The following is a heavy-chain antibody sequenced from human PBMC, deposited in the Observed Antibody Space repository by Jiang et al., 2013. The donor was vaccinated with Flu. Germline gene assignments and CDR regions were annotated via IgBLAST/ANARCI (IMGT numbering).Heavy chain of an antibody. J-gene: IGHJ6*02. CDR1: GYTFTSYG. CDR3: ARDKVGTWLWFGETNYYYYGMDV. CDR2: ISAYNGNT. Sequence: GAEVKKPGASVKVSCKASGYTFTSYGISWMRQAPGQGLEWMGWISAYNGNTNYAQKLQGRVTMTTDTSTSTAYMELRSLRSDDTAVYYCARDKVGTWLWFGETNYYYYGMDVWGQGTTVTVSS. V-gene: IGHV1-18*01. D-gene: IGHD3-10*01.